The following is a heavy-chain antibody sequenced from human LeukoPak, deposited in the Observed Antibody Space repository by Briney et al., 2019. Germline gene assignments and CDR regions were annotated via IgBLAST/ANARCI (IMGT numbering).Heavy chain of an antibody. D-gene: IGHD2-2*01. CDR3: ARKLGYCTGASCYVDY. Sequence: PGGSLRLSCAASGFTFSSYWMTWVRQAPGKGLEWVANIKQDGNEKYYVDSVKGRFTISRDNAQNSLYLQMNSLRADDTAVYYCARKLGYCTGASCYVDYWGQGTLVTVSS. CDR2: IKQDGNEK. CDR1: GFTFSSYW. J-gene: IGHJ4*02. V-gene: IGHV3-7*03.